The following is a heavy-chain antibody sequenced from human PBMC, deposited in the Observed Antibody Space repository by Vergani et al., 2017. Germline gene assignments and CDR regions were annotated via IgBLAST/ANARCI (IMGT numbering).Heavy chain of an antibody. CDR3: AREGYCSGGSCYSGQQTIIYYYYYYGMDV. J-gene: IGHJ6*02. D-gene: IGHD2-15*01. V-gene: IGHV1-18*01. Sequence: QVQLVQSGAEVKKPGASVKVSCKASGYTFTSYVISWVRQAPGQGLEWMGWISAYNGNTTYAQKLQGRVTMTTATSTSTAYMELRSLRYDDTAVYYCAREGYCSGGSCYSGQQTIIYYYYYYGMDVWGQGTTVTVS. CDR2: ISAYNGNT. CDR1: GYTFTSYV.